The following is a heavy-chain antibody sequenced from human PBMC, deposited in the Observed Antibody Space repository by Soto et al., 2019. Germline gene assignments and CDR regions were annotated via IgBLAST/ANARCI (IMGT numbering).Heavy chain of an antibody. Sequence: PSETLSLTCAVYGGSFSGYYWSWIRQPPGKGLEWIGEINHSGSTNYNPSLKSRVTISVDTSKNQFSLKLSSVTAADTAVYYCARGLSQYSGMDVCSEGTLITLFS. CDR2: INHSGST. CDR1: GGSFSGYY. J-gene: IGHJ6*04. CDR3: ARGLSQYSGMDV. V-gene: IGHV4-34*01.